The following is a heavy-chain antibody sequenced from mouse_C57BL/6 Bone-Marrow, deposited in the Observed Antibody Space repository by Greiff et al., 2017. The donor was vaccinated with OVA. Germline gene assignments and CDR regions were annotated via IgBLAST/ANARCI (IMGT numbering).Heavy chain of an antibody. J-gene: IGHJ4*01. D-gene: IGHD2-4*01. Sequence: VQLQQSGAELARPGASVKLSCKASGYTFTSYGISWVKQSTGQGLEWIGEIYPRSGNTYYNEKFKGKATLTADKSYSTAYMELRSLTSEDSAVYFCAREGYDSSYAMDYWGQGTSVTVSS. CDR1: GYTFTSYG. V-gene: IGHV1-81*01. CDR3: AREGYDSSYAMDY. CDR2: IYPRSGNT.